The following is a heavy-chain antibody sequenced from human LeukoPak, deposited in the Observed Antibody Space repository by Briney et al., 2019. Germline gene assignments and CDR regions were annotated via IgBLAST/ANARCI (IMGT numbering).Heavy chain of an antibody. CDR2: IYPGDSDT. CDR1: GSSFTSYW. D-gene: IGHD3-10*01. J-gene: IGHJ6*03. CDR3: ARRFGELFGYYYMDV. Sequence: GGSLQISCQGSGSSFTSYWIGGVRQLPGKGLEWMGIIYPGDSDTRYSPSFQGQVPVSADKSISTAYLQWSSLKASDTAMYYCARRFGELFGYYYMDVWGKGTTVTVSS. V-gene: IGHV5-51*01.